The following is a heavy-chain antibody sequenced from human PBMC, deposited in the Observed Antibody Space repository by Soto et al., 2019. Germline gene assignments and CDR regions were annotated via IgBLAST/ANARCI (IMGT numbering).Heavy chain of an antibody. CDR3: ARWWSGSRQGFDP. Sequence: QVQLQESGPGLVKPSQTLSLTCTVSGGSISSGDYYWSWIRQHPGKGLEWIGYIYYSGSTYYNPSPKRRVTXPXDXPKNQFSRKLGSVTAADTAVYYCARWWSGSRQGFDPWGQGPLVTVSS. D-gene: IGHD1-26*01. V-gene: IGHV4-31*03. CDR1: GGSISSGDYY. J-gene: IGHJ5*02. CDR2: IYYSGST.